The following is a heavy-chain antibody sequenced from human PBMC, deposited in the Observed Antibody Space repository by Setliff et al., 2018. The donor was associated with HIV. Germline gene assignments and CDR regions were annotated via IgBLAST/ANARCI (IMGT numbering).Heavy chain of an antibody. CDR2: INHSGDT. CDR1: GGSFSGYF. J-gene: IGHJ3*02. D-gene: IGHD3-22*01. V-gene: IGHV4-34*01. CDR3: ARVGDFYDTSGYYSVLDALDI. Sequence: SETLSLTCAVYGGSFSGYFWTWIRQPPQKRLEWIGEINHSGDTNYNPSLKSRVTISADTSKNQFSLKLSSVTAADTAVYYCARVGDFYDTSGYYSVLDALDIWGQGTMVTVS.